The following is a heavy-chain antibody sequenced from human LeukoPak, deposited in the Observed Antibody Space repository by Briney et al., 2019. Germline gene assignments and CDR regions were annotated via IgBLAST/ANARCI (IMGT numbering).Heavy chain of an antibody. V-gene: IGHV3-33*01. D-gene: IGHD6-6*01. CDR3: ARDRDYSSSSLDV. CDR1: GFTFSSYG. Sequence: GRSLRLSCAASGFTFSSYGMHWVRQASGKGLERVAVIWYDGINKYYADSVKGRFTISRDNSKNTLHLQMNSLRAEDTAVYYCARDRDYSSSSLDVWGQGTTVIVSS. CDR2: IWYDGINK. J-gene: IGHJ6*02.